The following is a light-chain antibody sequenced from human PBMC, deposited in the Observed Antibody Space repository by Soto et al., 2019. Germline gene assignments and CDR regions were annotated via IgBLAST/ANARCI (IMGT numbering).Light chain of an antibody. Sequence: QSVLTQPRSVSGSPGQSVAISCTGSSSDLGGYNYVSWYQRHPGKAPKVMIYDVSKRPSGVPDRFSGSKSGDTASLTITGLQAEDEADSSCCTYAGGPYVVGTGTKVTVL. V-gene: IGLV2-11*01. J-gene: IGLJ1*01. CDR3: CTYAGGPYV. CDR1: SSDLGGYNY. CDR2: DVS.